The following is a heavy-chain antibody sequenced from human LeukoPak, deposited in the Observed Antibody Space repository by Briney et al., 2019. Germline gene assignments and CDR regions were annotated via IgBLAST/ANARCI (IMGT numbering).Heavy chain of an antibody. CDR1: GGSISSGSYY. CDR2: IYTSGST. J-gene: IGHJ4*02. Sequence: SQTLSLTCTVSGGSISSGSYYWSWIRQPAGKGLEWIGRIYTSGSTNYNPSLKSRVTISVDTSKNQFSLKLSSVTAADTAVYCCARGWLASDYWGQGTLVTVSS. D-gene: IGHD6-19*01. V-gene: IGHV4-61*02. CDR3: ARGWLASDY.